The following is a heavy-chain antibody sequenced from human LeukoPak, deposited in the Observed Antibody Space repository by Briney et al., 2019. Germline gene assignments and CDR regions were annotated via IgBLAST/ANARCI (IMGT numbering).Heavy chain of an antibody. CDR3: ARSSWYYGMDV. J-gene: IGHJ6*02. Sequence: ASVKVSCKASGYTFTGYYIHWVRQALGQGLESMGWIYPYSGDTNYAQNFQGRVTMTRDTSISTAYMELSSLISEDTAVYYCARSSWYYGMDVWGQGTTVTVSS. CDR1: GYTFTGYY. CDR2: IYPYSGDT. V-gene: IGHV1-2*02.